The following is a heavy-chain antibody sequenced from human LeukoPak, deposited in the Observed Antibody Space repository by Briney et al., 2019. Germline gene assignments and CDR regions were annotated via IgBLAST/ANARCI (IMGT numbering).Heavy chain of an antibody. D-gene: IGHD6-19*01. CDR3: ARDPPIIAVAVAAGPRSDY. V-gene: IGHV1-2*02. CDR1: GYTFTGYY. Sequence: ASVKVSCKASGYTFTGYYMHWVRQAPGQGLGWMGWINPNSGGTNYAQKCQSRVTMTRDTSISTAYMALSRLRSDDTAVYYCARDPPIIAVAVAAGPRSDYWGQGTLVTVSS. J-gene: IGHJ4*02. CDR2: INPNSGGT.